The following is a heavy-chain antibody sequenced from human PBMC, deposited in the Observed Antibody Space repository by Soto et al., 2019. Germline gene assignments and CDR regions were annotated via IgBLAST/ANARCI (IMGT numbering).Heavy chain of an antibody. CDR3: ANGIAAAGRYYYYGMDV. Sequence: PGGSLRLSCAASGFTFSSYAMSWVRQAPGKGLEWVSAISGSGGSTYYADSVKGRFTISRDNSKNTLYLQMNSLRAEDTAVYYCANGIAAAGRYYYYGMDVWGQGTTVTVSS. CDR1: GFTFSSYA. J-gene: IGHJ6*02. V-gene: IGHV3-23*01. D-gene: IGHD6-13*01. CDR2: ISGSGGST.